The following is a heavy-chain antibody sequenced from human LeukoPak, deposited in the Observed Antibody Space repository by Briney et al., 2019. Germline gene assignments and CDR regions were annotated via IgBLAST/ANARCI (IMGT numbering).Heavy chain of an antibody. CDR2: ISSSSSYI. D-gene: IGHD4-23*01. CDR3: ARDLSDYGGVYDAFDI. J-gene: IGHJ3*02. CDR1: GFTFSTYT. V-gene: IGHV3-21*01. Sequence: GGSLRHSCAASGFTFSTSGFTFSTYTINWVRQAPGKGLEWVSSISSSSSYIYYADSVKGRFTISRDNAKNSLYLQMNSLRAEDTAVYYCARDLSDYGGVYDAFDIWGQGTMVTVSS.